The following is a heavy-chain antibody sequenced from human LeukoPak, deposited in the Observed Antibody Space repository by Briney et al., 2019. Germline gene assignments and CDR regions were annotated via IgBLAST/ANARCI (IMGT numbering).Heavy chain of an antibody. D-gene: IGHD3-10*01. J-gene: IGHJ4*01. Sequence: SETLSPTCTVSGRPIKIYYGSGIRQPPGKGRKCIGYIYYSGSPNYNPSRKRRVTISVDTSKNQVSLKLSSVTAVATAVYYCASYGSGILGYWGHGTLVPVSS. CDR1: GRPIKIYY. V-gene: IGHV4-59*01. CDR2: IYYSGSP. CDR3: ASYGSGILGY.